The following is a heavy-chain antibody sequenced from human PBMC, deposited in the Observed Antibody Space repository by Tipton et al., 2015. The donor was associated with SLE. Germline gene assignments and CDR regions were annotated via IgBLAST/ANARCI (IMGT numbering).Heavy chain of an antibody. D-gene: IGHD7-27*01. J-gene: IGHJ6*02. V-gene: IGHV3-23*03. CDR3: AGELGGYYGMDV. CDR2: IYNNDGIYFA. CDR1: GFPFKFYA. Sequence: SLRLSCAASGFPFKFYAMSWVRQAPGKGLEWVSIIYNNDGIYFADSVYYAESVKGRFTISRDISKNMLYLEMISLRPEDTAVYYCAGELGGYYGMDVWGQGTTVTVSS.